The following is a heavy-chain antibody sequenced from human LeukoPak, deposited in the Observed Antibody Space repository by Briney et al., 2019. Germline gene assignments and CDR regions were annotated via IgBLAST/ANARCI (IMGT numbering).Heavy chain of an antibody. CDR2: IYYSGST. CDR1: GGSISSYY. D-gene: IGHD3-10*01. Sequence: SETLPLTCTVSGGSISSYYWSWIRQPPGKGLEWIGYIYYSGSTNYNPSLKSRVTISVDTSKNQFSLKLSSVTAADTAVYYCARGYYLNWFDPWGQGTLVTVSS. V-gene: IGHV4-59*01. CDR3: ARGYYLNWFDP. J-gene: IGHJ5*02.